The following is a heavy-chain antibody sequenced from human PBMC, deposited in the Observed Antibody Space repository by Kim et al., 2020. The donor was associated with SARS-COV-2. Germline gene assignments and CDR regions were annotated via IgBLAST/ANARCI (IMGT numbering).Heavy chain of an antibody. CDR3: ARGGVGATSPVAY. CDR2: IWYDGSNK. D-gene: IGHD1-26*01. V-gene: IGHV3-33*01. CDR1: GFTFSSYG. J-gene: IGHJ4*02. Sequence: GGSLRLSCAASGFTFSSYGMHWVRQAPGKGLEWVAVIWYDGSNKYYADSVKGRFTISRDNSKNTLYLQMNSLRAEDTAVYYCARGGVGATSPVAYWGQGTLVTVSS.